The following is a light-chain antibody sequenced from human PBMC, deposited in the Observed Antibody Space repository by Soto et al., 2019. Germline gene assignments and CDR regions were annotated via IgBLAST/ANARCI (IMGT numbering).Light chain of an antibody. J-gene: IGKJ1*01. CDR1: QSVSSK. CDR2: AAS. CDR3: QQYSNWPKT. V-gene: IGKV3-15*01. Sequence: EIVMTQSPATLSVSPGERATLSCRASQSVSSKIVWYQQKSGQAPRLLNYAASTRATGVPARFTGSGSGTEFTLTITSLQSEDFAVYYCQQYSNWPKTFGQGSRVEIK.